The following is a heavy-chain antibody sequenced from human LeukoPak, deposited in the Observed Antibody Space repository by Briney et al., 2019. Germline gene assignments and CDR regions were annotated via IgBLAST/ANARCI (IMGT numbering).Heavy chain of an antibody. CDR3: ARGSYYYDSRGNRDAFDI. V-gene: IGHV4-4*07. CDR2: IYTSGST. J-gene: IGHJ3*02. Sequence: PSETLSLTCTVSGDSISIYYWSWIRQPAGKGLEWIGRIYTSGSTNYNPSLKTRVSMSVDTSKNQFSLKLNSVTAADTAVYYCARGSYYYDSRGNRDAFDIWGQGTMVTASS. CDR1: GDSISIYY. D-gene: IGHD3-22*01.